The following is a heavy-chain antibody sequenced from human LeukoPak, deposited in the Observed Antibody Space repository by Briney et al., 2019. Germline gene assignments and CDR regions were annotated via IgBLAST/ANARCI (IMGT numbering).Heavy chain of an antibody. CDR2: IFYSGST. J-gene: IGHJ3*02. V-gene: IGHV4-39*07. CDR3: ARVWELSDAFDI. Sequence: SETLSLTCTVSGGSISTSSYYWGWVRQPPGKGLEWTGNIFYSGSTYYSPSLKSRVTISVDTSKNQFSLKLSSVTAADAAVYYCARVWELSDAFDIWGQGTMVTVSS. D-gene: IGHD1-26*01. CDR1: GGSISTSSYY.